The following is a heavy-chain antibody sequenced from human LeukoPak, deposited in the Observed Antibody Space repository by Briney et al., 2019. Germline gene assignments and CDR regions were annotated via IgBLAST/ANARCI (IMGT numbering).Heavy chain of an antibody. CDR3: AKDGDSSGWYYFDY. CDR1: GFSVSNKY. Sequence: PGESLRLSCAASGFSVSNKYMSWVRQAPGKGLEWVSVIYTGGDTYYADSVRGRFTISRDNSKNTLYLQMNSLRAEDTAVYYCAKDGDSSGWYYFDYWGQGTLVTVSS. CDR2: IYTGGDT. J-gene: IGHJ4*02. D-gene: IGHD6-19*01. V-gene: IGHV3-53*05.